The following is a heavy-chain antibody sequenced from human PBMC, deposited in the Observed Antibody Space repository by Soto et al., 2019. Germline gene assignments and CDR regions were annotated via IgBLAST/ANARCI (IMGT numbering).Heavy chain of an antibody. V-gene: IGHV4-31*03. CDR2: IYYSGST. J-gene: IGHJ3*02. CDR1: GGSISSGGYY. D-gene: IGHD6-13*01. Sequence: SETLSLTCTVSGGSISSGGYYWSWIRQHPGKGLEWIGYIYYSGSTHYNPSLKSRVTISVDTSKNQFSLKLSSVPAADTAVYYCARGRQQLEAEAFDIWGQGTMVTV. CDR3: ARGRQQLEAEAFDI.